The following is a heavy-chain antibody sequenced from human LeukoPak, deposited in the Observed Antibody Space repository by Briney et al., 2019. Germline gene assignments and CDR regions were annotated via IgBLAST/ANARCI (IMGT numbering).Heavy chain of an antibody. CDR1: GFTFTSSA. Sequence: SVKVSCKASGFTFTSSAVQWVRQARGQRLEWIGWIVVGSGNTNYAQKFQERVTITRDMSTSTAYMELSSLRSEDTAVYYCAADSYYYGSDGDYWGQGTLVTVSS. D-gene: IGHD3-10*01. CDR2: IVVGSGNT. J-gene: IGHJ4*02. V-gene: IGHV1-58*01. CDR3: AADSYYYGSDGDY.